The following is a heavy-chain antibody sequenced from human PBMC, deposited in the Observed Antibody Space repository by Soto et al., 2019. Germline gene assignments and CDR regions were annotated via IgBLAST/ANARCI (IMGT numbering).Heavy chain of an antibody. CDR3: AHRLRRFPTIFGVVIPGSGAFFDY. V-gene: IGHV2-5*02. D-gene: IGHD3-3*01. J-gene: IGHJ4*02. CDR1: GFSLSTSGVG. CDR2: IYWDDDK. Sequence: QITLKESGPTLVKPTQTLTLTCTFSGFSLSTSGVGVGWIRQPPGKALEWLALIYWDDDKRYSPSLKSRLTITKDTSKNQVVLTMTNMDPVDTATYYCAHRLRRFPTIFGVVIPGSGAFFDYWGQGTLVTVSS.